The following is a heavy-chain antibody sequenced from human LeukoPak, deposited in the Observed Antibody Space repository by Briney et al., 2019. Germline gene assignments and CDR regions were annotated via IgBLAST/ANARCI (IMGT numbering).Heavy chain of an antibody. V-gene: IGHV4-39*01. CDR1: GDSISRGRYY. J-gene: IGHJ3*02. CDR3: ARYGSELMAAFDI. CDR2: IYYSGST. Sequence: SETLSLTCAVSGDSISRGRYYWGWIRQPPGKGLEWIGTIYYSGSTYYNPSLKSRVTISVDTSKIQFSLKLSSVTAADTAVYYCARYGSELMAAFDIWGQGTMVTVSS. D-gene: IGHD3-10*01.